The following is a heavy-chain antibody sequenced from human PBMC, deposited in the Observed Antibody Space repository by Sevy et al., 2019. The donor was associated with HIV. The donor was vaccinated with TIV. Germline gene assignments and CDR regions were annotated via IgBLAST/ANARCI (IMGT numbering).Heavy chain of an antibody. CDR1: GYTFTSYG. D-gene: IGHD2-2*01. CDR2: ISAYNGNT. J-gene: IGHJ4*02. CDR3: ARDLGYSRSTSCSTGGY. V-gene: IGHV1-18*01. Sequence: ATVKVSCKASGYTFTSYGISWVRQAPGQGLEWMGWISAYNGNTNYAQKLQGRVTMTTDTSTSTAYMELRSLRSDDTAMYYCARDLGYSRSTSCSTGGYWGQGTLVTVSS.